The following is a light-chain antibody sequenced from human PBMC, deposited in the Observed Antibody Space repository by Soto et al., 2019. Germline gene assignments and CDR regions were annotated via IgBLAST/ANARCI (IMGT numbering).Light chain of an antibody. J-gene: IGKJ3*01. V-gene: IGKV4-1*01. CDR3: QTYDSTQFT. Sequence: DIVMTQSPDSLAVSLGERATINCKSSQSVLYSYNNKNYLAWYQQKPGQPPKLLIYWASIRESGVPDRFSGSGSGTDFTLTIISLQAEDVSVYYCQTYDSTQFTVRPGTKVDIK. CDR1: QSVLYSYNNKNY. CDR2: WAS.